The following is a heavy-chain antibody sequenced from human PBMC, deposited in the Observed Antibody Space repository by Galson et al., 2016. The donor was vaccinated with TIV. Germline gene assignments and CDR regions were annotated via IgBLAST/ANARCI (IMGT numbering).Heavy chain of an antibody. CDR2: INPNSGAT. J-gene: IGHJ4*02. Sequence: SVKVSCKASGYNFTGYYMHWVRQAPGQGLEWMGWINPNSGATNYAQKFQGRVTMTRDTSISTAYMELSRLRSDDTAVYYCARESPPSGSYSWFDYWGQGTLVTVSS. CDR1: GYNFTGYY. D-gene: IGHD1-26*01. V-gene: IGHV1-2*02. CDR3: ARESPPSGSYSWFDY.